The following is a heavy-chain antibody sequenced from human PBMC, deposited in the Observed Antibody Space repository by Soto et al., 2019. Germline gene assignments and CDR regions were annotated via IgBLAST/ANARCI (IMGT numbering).Heavy chain of an antibody. D-gene: IGHD5-12*01. CDR1: GFTFRSYA. CDR3: VKGGRGSSGYFYY. CDR2: ISDSGGGT. J-gene: IGHJ4*02. Sequence: EVQLLESGGGLVQPGGSLRLSCAASGFTFRSYAMNWVRQAPGKGLECVSVISDSGGGTYYADSAKGRFTISRDNSKNTLYLQMTSLRAEDTAVYYCVKGGRGSSGYFYYWGQGTLVTVSS. V-gene: IGHV3-23*01.